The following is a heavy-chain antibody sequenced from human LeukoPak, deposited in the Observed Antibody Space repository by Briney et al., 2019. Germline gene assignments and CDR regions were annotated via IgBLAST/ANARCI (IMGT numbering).Heavy chain of an antibody. D-gene: IGHD2-2*02. CDR2: ISSSSSYI. J-gene: IGHJ4*02. CDR3: ASNTYCSSTSCYTDDY. V-gene: IGHV3-21*01. CDR1: GSTFSSYS. Sequence: GGSLRLSCAASGSTFSSYSMNWVRQAPGKGLEWVSSISSSSSYIYYADSVKGRFTISRDNAKNSLYLQMNSLRAEDTAVYYCASNTYCSSTSCYTDDYWGQGTLVTVSS.